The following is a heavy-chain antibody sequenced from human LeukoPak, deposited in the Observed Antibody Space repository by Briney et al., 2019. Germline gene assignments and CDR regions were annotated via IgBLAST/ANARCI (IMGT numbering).Heavy chain of an antibody. J-gene: IGHJ4*02. CDR1: GFTFSSYG. CDR2: ISYDGSNK. D-gene: IGHD2-2*01. Sequence: GGSLRLSCAASGFTFSSYGMHWVRQAPGKGPEWVAVISYDGSNKYYADSVKGRFTISRDNSKNTLYLQMNSLRAEDTAVYYCAKDDIVVVPAAMLPGYWGQGTLVTVSS. V-gene: IGHV3-30*18. CDR3: AKDDIVVVPAAMLPGY.